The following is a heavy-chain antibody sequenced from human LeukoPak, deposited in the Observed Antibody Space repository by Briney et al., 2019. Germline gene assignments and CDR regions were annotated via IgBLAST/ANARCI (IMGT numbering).Heavy chain of an antibody. J-gene: IGHJ4*02. CDR1: GDSFAYW. CDR3: ARISSGYMNLFDY. D-gene: IGHD3-22*01. V-gene: IGHV5-51*01. CDR2: IYPGDSDT. Sequence: GESLKISCKVSGDSFAYWIGWVRQMPGKGLEWMGIIYPGDSDTKYSPSFQGQVTISADKSISTAYLQWSSLKASDTAMYYCARISSGYMNLFDYWGQGTLVTVSS.